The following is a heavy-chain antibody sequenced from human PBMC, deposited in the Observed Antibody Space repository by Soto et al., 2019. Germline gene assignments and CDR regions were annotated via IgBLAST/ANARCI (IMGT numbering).Heavy chain of an antibody. Sequence: GGSLRLSCAASGFTFSSYAMHWVRQAPGKGLEWVAVISYDGSNKYYADSVKGRFTISRDNSNNTLYLQMNSLRAEDTAVYYCARDPSLTIAVAGTFQHWGQGTLVTVSS. D-gene: IGHD6-19*01. CDR3: ARDPSLTIAVAGTFQH. CDR1: GFTFSSYA. V-gene: IGHV3-30-3*01. J-gene: IGHJ1*01. CDR2: ISYDGSNK.